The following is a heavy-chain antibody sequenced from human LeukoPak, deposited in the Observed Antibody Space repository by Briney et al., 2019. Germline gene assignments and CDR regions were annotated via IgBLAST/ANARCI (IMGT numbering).Heavy chain of an antibody. D-gene: IGHD6-13*01. CDR2: IYYSGTA. CDR3: ARVAAARYYYYMDV. CDR1: GGSISSSSYY. Sequence: SSETLSLTCTVSGGSISSSSYYWGWIRQPPGKGLEWIGTIYYSGTAYYSPSLKSRVTISVDTSMNQFSLRLSSVTAADTAVFYCARVAAARYYYYMDVWGKGTTVTVS. V-gene: IGHV4-39*01. J-gene: IGHJ6*03.